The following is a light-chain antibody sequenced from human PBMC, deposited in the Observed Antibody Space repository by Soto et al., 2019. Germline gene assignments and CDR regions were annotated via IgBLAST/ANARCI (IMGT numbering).Light chain of an antibody. J-gene: IGKJ2*01. V-gene: IGKV1-9*01. CDR3: QQFKSYPYT. Sequence: IQLTQSPSSLSASVGDRVTITCRASQAISDSLVWYQQNPGQAPKLLIYAASTLQSGVPSRFSGSGSGTDFTLTISSLHPADFANYYCQQFKSYPYTFGQGTKLEI. CDR2: AAS. CDR1: QAISDS.